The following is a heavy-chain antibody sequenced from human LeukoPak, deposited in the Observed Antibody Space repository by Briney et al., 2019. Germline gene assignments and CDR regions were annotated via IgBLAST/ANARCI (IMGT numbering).Heavy chain of an antibody. CDR2: IKSKTDGGAT. J-gene: IGHJ4*02. Sequence: GGSLRLSCAASGFTFTNAWMSWVRQAPGKGLEWVGRIKSKTDGGATDYVAPVKGRFSISRDDSKNALYLQMDSLKTEDTAVYYCTTEAGDDWGQGTLVTVSS. CDR3: TTEAGDD. CDR1: GFTFTNAW. V-gene: IGHV3-15*01. D-gene: IGHD5-24*01.